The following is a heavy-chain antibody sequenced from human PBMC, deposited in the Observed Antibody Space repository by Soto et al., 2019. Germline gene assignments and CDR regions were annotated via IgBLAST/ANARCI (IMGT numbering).Heavy chain of an antibody. CDR2: ISDSGNII. D-gene: IGHD6-19*01. CDR1: GFTFSDNY. V-gene: IGHV3-11*01. Sequence: QVQLVESGGGLVKPGGSLRLSCAASGFTFSDNYMTWIRQAPGRGPEWVAYISDSGNIIYYADSVQGRFTVSRDNAKNSLYLQMNSLSAEDTAVYYCARRTRGAGWFDPWGQGTLVTVSS. CDR3: ARRTRGAGWFDP. J-gene: IGHJ5*02.